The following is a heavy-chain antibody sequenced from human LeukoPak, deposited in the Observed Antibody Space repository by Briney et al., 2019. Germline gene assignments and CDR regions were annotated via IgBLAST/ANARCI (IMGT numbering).Heavy chain of an antibody. Sequence: GGFLRISCAASGFTFSNAWMSWVSQAPGKGLEWVGRIKSKTEGGTTDYAAPVKSRFIISRDDSKNTLFLQMDSLKTEDTAVYYCTHYDFWSGDVPFDYWGQGTLVTVSS. J-gene: IGHJ4*02. CDR3: THYDFWSGDVPFDY. CDR2: IKSKTEGGTT. V-gene: IGHV3-15*01. CDR1: GFTFSNAW. D-gene: IGHD3-3*01.